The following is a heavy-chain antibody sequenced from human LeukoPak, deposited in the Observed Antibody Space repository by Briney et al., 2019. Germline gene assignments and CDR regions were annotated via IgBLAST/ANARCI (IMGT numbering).Heavy chain of an antibody. J-gene: IGHJ4*02. CDR1: GGSISSYY. CDR3: ARGADSSGYYSIFYFDY. Sequence: KPSETLSLTCTVSGGSISSYYWNWIRQPPGKGLEWVGYIYYSGSTNYNPSLKSRVTISVDTSKNQFSLKLSSVTAADTAVYYCARGADSSGYYSIFYFDYWGQGTLVTVSS. D-gene: IGHD3-22*01. V-gene: IGHV4-59*01. CDR2: IYYSGST.